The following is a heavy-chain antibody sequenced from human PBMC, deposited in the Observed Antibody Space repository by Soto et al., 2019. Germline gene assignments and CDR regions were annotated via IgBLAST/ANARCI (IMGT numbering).Heavy chain of an antibody. CDR1: GGSISSSSYY. V-gene: IGHV4-39*01. CDR2: IYYSGST. Sequence: SEPLSLTCTVSGGSISSSSYYWGWIRQPPGKGLEWIGSIYYSGSTYYNPSLKSRVTISVDTSKNQFSLKLSSVTAADTAVYYCARIGITIFGVAISYYYGMDVWGQGTTVTVSS. J-gene: IGHJ6*02. CDR3: ARIGITIFGVAISYYYGMDV. D-gene: IGHD3-3*01.